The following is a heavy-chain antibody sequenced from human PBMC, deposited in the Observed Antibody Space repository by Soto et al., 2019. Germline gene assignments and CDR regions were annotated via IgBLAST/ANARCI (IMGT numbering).Heavy chain of an antibody. D-gene: IGHD4-17*01. V-gene: IGHV1-18*01. CDR3: AKDSGARPEYFQD. Sequence: QVLLVQSGAEVKRPGASVKVSCKASGYTFTSYGISWVRRAPEQGLEWMGWITTLKGDTHHSPKFQDRIIMTTDTSTSTAYFEMRRLTSDDSSVYYCAKDSGARPEYFQDWGQGTLVSVSS. CDR1: GYTFTSYG. CDR2: ITTLKGDT. J-gene: IGHJ1*01.